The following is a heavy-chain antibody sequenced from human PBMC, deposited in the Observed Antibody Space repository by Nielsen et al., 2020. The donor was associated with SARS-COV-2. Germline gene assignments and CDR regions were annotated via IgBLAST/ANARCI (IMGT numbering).Heavy chain of an antibody. CDR2: IYTSGST. CDR1: GGSISSYY. J-gene: IGHJ6*02. Sequence: SETLSLTCTVSGGSISSYYWSWIRQPAGKGLEWIGRIYTSGSTNYNPSLKSRVTMSVDTSKNQFSLKLSSVTAADTAVYYCARWDGDYTYYYYYGMDVWGQGTTVTVSS. V-gene: IGHV4-4*07. CDR3: ARWDGDYTYYYYYGMDV. D-gene: IGHD4-17*01.